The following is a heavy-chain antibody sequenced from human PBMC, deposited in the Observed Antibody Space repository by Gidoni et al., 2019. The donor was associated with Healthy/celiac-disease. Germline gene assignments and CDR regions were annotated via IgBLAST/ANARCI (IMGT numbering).Heavy chain of an antibody. J-gene: IGHJ4*02. CDR3: ARVRWLRAPFDY. CDR1: GGSFSGYY. Sequence: QVQLQQWGAGLLKPSETLSLPCAVYGGSFSGYYWSWIRQPPGKGLEWIGEINHSGSTNYNPSLKRRVTISVDTSKNQFSLKLSSVTAADTAVYYCARVRWLRAPFDYWGQGTLVTVSS. D-gene: IGHD5-12*01. V-gene: IGHV4-34*01. CDR2: INHSGST.